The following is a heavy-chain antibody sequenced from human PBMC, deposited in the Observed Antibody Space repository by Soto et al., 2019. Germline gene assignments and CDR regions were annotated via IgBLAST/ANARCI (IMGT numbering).Heavy chain of an antibody. D-gene: IGHD1-26*01. V-gene: IGHV3-30-3*01. Sequence: GGSLRLSCAASGFTFSSYAMHWVRQAPGKGLEWVAVISYDGSNKYYADSVKGRFTISRDNSKNTLYLQMNSLRAEDTAVYYCARDFLLEPHQRYGSYSYYFDYWGQGTLVTVSS. J-gene: IGHJ4*02. CDR3: ARDFLLEPHQRYGSYSYYFDY. CDR1: GFTFSSYA. CDR2: ISYDGSNK.